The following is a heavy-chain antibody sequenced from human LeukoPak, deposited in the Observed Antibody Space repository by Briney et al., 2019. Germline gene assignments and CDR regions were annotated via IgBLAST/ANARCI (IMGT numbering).Heavy chain of an antibody. V-gene: IGHV3-74*01. CDR2: INSDGSST. CDR3: ASLDY. J-gene: IGHJ4*02. Sequence: GGTLRLSCAASGFTFSIYWVHWVRQAPGKGLGWVSRINSDGSSTSYADSVKGRFTISRDNAKNTLYLQMTTLRAEDTAVYYCASLDYWGQGTPVTVSS. CDR1: GFTFSIYW.